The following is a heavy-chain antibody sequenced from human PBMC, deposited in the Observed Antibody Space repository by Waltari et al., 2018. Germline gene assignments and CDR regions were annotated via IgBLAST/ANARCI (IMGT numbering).Heavy chain of an antibody. CDR1: GGSFSGYY. CDR2: INHSGST. CDR3: ARGGSSSSWYGYGRAPNWFDP. J-gene: IGHJ5*02. Sequence: QVQLQQWGAGLLKPSETLSPTCAVYGGSFSGYYWSWIRQPPGKGREWIGEINHSGSTNYNPSLKSRVTISVDTSKNQFSLKLSSVTAADTAVYYCARGGSSSSWYGYGRAPNWFDPWGQGTLVTVSS. V-gene: IGHV4-34*01. D-gene: IGHD6-13*01.